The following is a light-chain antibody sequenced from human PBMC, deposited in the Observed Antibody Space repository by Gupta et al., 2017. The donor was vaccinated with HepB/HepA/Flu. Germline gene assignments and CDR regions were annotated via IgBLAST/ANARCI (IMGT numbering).Light chain of an antibody. CDR2: GAS. J-gene: IGKJ5*01. Sequence: EILMTQSPATLSVSPGERVTLSCRASQSVSNNLAWYQQKPGQAPRLLIYGASTRAPDIPARFSGSGSGTEFTLTISSLQSEDFAVYYCQQYNNWPPSITFGQGTRLEIK. CDR3: QQYNNWPPSIT. V-gene: IGKV3-15*01. CDR1: QSVSNN.